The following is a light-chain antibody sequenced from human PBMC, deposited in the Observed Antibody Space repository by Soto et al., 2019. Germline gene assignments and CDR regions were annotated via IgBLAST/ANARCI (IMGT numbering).Light chain of an antibody. CDR3: QVWGTSIDHP. Sequence: SYELTQAPSVXVAPGQACRITWGGNNIGAKSVLWYQQKPGQAPVVVVYDDSDRPSGIPERFSGSNSGNTATLTISGLEAGDEADYYCQVWGTSIDHPFGTGTKVAVL. V-gene: IGLV3-21*02. J-gene: IGLJ1*01. CDR2: DDS. CDR1: NIGAKS.